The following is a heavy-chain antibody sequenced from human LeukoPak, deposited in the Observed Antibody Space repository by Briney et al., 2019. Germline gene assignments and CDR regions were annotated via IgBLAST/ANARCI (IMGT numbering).Heavy chain of an antibody. V-gene: IGHV3-74*01. J-gene: IGHJ4*02. CDR3: ASPGDNYAILGLDY. Sequence: PGGSLRLSCAASGFTLSKYWMHWVRQAPGKGLAWVSRISSDGTTTAYADFVKGRFTISRDSAKNMLYLQMNSLRVEDTAMYYCASPGDNYAILGLDYWGQGTLVTVSS. CDR2: ISSDGTTT. CDR1: GFTLSKYW. D-gene: IGHD3-9*01.